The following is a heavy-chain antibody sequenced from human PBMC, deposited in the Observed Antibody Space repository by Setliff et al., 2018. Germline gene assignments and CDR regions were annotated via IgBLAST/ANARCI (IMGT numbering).Heavy chain of an antibody. Sequence: AGGSLRLSCAASGFTFSSYAMSWVRQAPGKGLEWVSAISGSGGSTYYADSVKGRFTISRDNSKNTLYLQMNSLRAEDTAVYYCAKDVLLELTPDAFDIWGQGTMVTVSS. V-gene: IGHV3-23*01. CDR1: GFTFSSYA. CDR2: ISGSGGST. J-gene: IGHJ3*02. D-gene: IGHD1-7*01. CDR3: AKDVLLELTPDAFDI.